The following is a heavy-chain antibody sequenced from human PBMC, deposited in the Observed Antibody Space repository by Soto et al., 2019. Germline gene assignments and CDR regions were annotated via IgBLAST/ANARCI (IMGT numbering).Heavy chain of an antibody. CDR2: FDPEDGET. Sequence: KGHEWMGGFDPEDGETIYAQKFQGRVNMTTDTSTSTAYMELRSLRSDDTAVYYGARGGTPIDYWCQGALVTVSS. D-gene: IGHD3-16*01. CDR3: ARGGTPIDY. J-gene: IGHJ4*02. V-gene: IGHV1-24*01.